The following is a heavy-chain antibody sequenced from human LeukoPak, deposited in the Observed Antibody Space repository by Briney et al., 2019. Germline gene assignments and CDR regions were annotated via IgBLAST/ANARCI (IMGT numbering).Heavy chain of an antibody. Sequence: GGSLRLSCAASGFTFSSYWKSWVRQAPGKGLEWISYISSSSSIIYYADSVKGRFTISRDNAKNSLYLQMNSLRAEDTAVYYCFAGSVGRTNFWGQGTLVTVSS. J-gene: IGHJ4*02. V-gene: IGHV3-48*01. D-gene: IGHD1-26*01. CDR3: FAGSVGRTNF. CDR2: ISSSSSII. CDR1: GFTFSSYW.